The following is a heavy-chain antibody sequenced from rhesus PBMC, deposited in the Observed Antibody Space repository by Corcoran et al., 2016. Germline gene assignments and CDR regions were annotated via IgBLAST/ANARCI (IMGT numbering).Heavy chain of an antibody. D-gene: IGHD1-44*01. Sequence: QLHLSGPGLVKPSETLSLTCSVSGASINSHWWTWVRQPPGKALEWIGEMDGYSRTLNYNPSLEGRITFSKDASKGQFSLRFNSVTAADTAVYFCARDVGNLGLDSWGQGVVVTVSS. CDR3: ARDVGNLGLDS. CDR2: MDGYSRTL. CDR1: GASINSHW. J-gene: IGHJ6*01. V-gene: IGHV4-80*01.